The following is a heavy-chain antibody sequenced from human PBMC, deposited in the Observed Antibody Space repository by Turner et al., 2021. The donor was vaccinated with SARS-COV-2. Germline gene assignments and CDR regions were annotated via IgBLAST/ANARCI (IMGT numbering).Heavy chain of an antibody. CDR2: IKQDGSEK. J-gene: IGHJ4*02. CDR1: GFTFNNYW. Sequence: EVQLVESGGGLVQPGGSLRLACAASGFTFNNYWMSLVRQAPGKGLEWVANIKQDGSEKHYVDSAKGRFTISRDNAKNSLYLQMNSLRAEDTAVYYCARDAAGVEFDYWGQGTLVTVSS. D-gene: IGHD6-19*01. CDR3: ARDAAGVEFDY. V-gene: IGHV3-7*01.